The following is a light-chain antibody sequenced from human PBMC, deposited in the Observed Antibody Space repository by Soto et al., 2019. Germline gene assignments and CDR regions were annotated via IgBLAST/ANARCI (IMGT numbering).Light chain of an antibody. CDR1: SSDIGSYNR. V-gene: IGLV2-18*02. J-gene: IGLJ1*01. CDR2: EVN. CDR3: SSFTTSDTYV. Sequence: QSVLTQPPSVSGSPGQSVTISYTGTSSDIGSYNRVSWYQQPPGAAPKLMICEVNNRPSGVPERFSGSKSGNTASLTIFGLQAEDEADYYCSSFTTSDTYVFGTGTKVTVL.